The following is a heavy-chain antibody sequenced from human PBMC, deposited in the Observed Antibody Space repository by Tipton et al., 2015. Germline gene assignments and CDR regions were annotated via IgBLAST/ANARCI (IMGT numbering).Heavy chain of an antibody. CDR1: GYSISSGYY. V-gene: IGHV4-61*01. CDR3: ARDLEHGMDV. J-gene: IGHJ6*02. D-gene: IGHD5-24*01. Sequence: GLVKPSETLSLTCAVSGYSISSGYYWGWIRQSPGKGLEWIGYISYSGSTHYNPSLKRRVTISLDTSKNQFSLTLNSVTAADTAVYYCARDLEHGMDVWGQGTTVTVSS. CDR2: ISYSGST.